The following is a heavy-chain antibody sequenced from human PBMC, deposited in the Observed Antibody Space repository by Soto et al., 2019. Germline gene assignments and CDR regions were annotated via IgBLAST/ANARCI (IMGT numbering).Heavy chain of an antibody. Sequence: SVKVSCKASGFTFTSSAVQWVRQARGQRLEWIGWIVVGSGNTNYAQKFQERVTITRDMSTSTAYMELSSLRSEDTAVYYCAADSTYYYDSSGYQFVDWGYDPWGQGTLVTVSS. CDR2: IVVGSGNT. CDR3: AADSTYYYDSSGYQFVDWGYDP. J-gene: IGHJ5*02. CDR1: GFTFTSSA. V-gene: IGHV1-58*01. D-gene: IGHD3-22*01.